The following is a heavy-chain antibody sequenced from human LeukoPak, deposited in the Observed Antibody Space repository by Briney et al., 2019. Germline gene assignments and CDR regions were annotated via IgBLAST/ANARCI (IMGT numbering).Heavy chain of an antibody. D-gene: IGHD2-2*02. J-gene: IGHJ4*02. CDR1: GFNFIDNS. Sequence: GGSLRLSCAGSGFNFIDNSMHWVRQAPGKGLEWVSSISSSNTYIYYRDSVKGRFTISRDNAKNSLFLQMSSLRDDDTAVYHCARGYCSGTSCYMFASWGQGTRVTVSS. CDR2: ISSSNTYI. CDR3: ARGYCSGTSCYMFAS. V-gene: IGHV3-21*01.